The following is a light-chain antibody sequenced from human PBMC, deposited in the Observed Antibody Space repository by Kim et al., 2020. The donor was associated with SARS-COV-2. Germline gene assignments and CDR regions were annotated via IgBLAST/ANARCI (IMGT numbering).Light chain of an antibody. J-gene: IGKJ3*01. CDR1: QSVLYSSKNKNF. CDR3: HQYYSPPFT. V-gene: IGKV4-1*01. CDR2: GAS. Sequence: DIVMTQSPDSLAVSLGERATINCKSSQSVLYSSKNKNFLAWYQQKPGQPPKLLIYGASTRESGVPDRFSGSGSGTDFTLTISSLQAEDVAVYYCHQYYSPPFTFGPGTKVDIK.